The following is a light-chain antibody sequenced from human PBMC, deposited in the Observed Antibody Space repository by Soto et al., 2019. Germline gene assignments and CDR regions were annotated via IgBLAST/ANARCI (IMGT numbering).Light chain of an antibody. V-gene: IGKV3-20*01. CDR2: GAS. J-gene: IGKJ5*01. CDR3: QKYGSSPSIT. CDR1: QSVSSSY. Sequence: EIVLTQSLGTLSLSPGERATLSCRASQSVSSSYLAWYQQKPGQAPRLLIYGASSRATGIPDRFSGSGSGKDFTLTISRREPEDFAGYYCQKYGSSPSITFGQGTRLEIK.